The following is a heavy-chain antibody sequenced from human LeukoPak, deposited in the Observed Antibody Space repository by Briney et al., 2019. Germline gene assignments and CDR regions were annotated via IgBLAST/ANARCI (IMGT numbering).Heavy chain of an antibody. CDR3: ASGVAPVDIVATNHGAQIVYSSGWVLVY. J-gene: IGHJ4*02. CDR2: IIPIFGTA. Sequence: SVKVSCKASGGTFSSYAISWVRQAPGQGLAWMGGIIPIFGTANYAQKFQGRATITADESTSTAYMELSSLRSEDTAVYYCASGVAPVDIVATNHGAQIVYSSGWVLVYWGQGTLVTVSS. CDR1: GGTFSSYA. D-gene: IGHD5-12*01. V-gene: IGHV1-69*13.